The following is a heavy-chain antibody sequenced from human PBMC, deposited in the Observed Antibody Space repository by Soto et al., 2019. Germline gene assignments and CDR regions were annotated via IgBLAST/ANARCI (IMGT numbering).Heavy chain of an antibody. CDR3: ARGYCSSTSCYESGHSDY. V-gene: IGHV3-66*01. D-gene: IGHD2-2*01. CDR1: GFTVSSNY. Sequence: EVQLVESGGGLVQPGGSLRLSCAASGFTVSSNYMSWVRQAPGKGLEWVSVIYSGGSTYYADSVKGRFTISRDNSKNTLYLQMNSLRAEDTAVYYCARGYCSSTSCYESGHSDYWGQGTLVTVSS. CDR2: IYSGGST. J-gene: IGHJ4*02.